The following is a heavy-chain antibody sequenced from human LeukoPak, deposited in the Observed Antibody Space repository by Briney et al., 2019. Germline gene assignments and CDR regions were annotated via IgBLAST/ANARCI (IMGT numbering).Heavy chain of an antibody. CDR1: GFTFSSYS. Sequence: GGSLRLSCAASGFTFSSYSMNWVRQAPGKGLEWVSYISSSSSTIYYADSVKGRFTISRDNAKNSLYLQMNSLRAEDTAVYYCAKDPLLLWFGEGFDYWGQGTLVTVSS. J-gene: IGHJ4*02. CDR2: ISSSSSTI. V-gene: IGHV3-48*01. D-gene: IGHD3-10*01. CDR3: AKDPLLLWFGEGFDY.